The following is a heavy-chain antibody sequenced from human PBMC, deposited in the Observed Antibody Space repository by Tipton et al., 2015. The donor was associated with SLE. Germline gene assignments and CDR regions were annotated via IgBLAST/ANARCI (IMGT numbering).Heavy chain of an antibody. Sequence: TLSLTCAVYGGSFSGYYWSWIRQPPGKGLEWIGYIYTSGSTNYNPSLKSRVTISVDTSKNQFSLNLSSVTAADTAVYYCASTSGSYYHLWDYWGQGTLVTVSS. V-gene: IGHV4-4*09. J-gene: IGHJ4*02. D-gene: IGHD1-26*01. CDR2: IYTSGST. CDR1: GGSFSGYY. CDR3: ASTSGSYYHLWDY.